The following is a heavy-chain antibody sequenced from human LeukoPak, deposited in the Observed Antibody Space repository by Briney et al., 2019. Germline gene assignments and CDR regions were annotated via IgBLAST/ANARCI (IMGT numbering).Heavy chain of an antibody. D-gene: IGHD4-17*01. V-gene: IGHV3-30*18. Sequence: PGRSLRLSCAASGFTFSSYGMHWVRQAPGKGLEWVAVISYDGSNKYYADSVKGRFTISRDNSKNTLYLQMNRLRAEDTAVYYCAKKGGDGELDYWGQGTLVTVSS. CDR3: AKKGGDGELDY. J-gene: IGHJ4*02. CDR1: GFTFSSYG. CDR2: ISYDGSNK.